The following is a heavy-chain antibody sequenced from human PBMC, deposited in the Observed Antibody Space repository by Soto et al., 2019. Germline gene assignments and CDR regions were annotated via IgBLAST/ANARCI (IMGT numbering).Heavy chain of an antibody. V-gene: IGHV4-59*01. Sequence: PSETLSVTCTVSGGSISSYYWSWIRQPPGKGLEWIGCFYYSGSTNYNPSLKSRVTISVDTSKKQFSLKLSSVTAADTAVYYCARGGWKLFDYWGQGTLVTVSS. CDR3: ARGGWKLFDY. J-gene: IGHJ4*02. CDR2: FYYSGST. CDR1: GGSISSYY. D-gene: IGHD6-19*01.